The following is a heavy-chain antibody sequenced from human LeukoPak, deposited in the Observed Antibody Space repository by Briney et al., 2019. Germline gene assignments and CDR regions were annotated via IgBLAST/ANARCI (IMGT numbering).Heavy chain of an antibody. CDR3: VRDYQFIQEV. Sequence: GGSLRLSCVASGFTFSNYWILWVRQAPGKGLMWVSLISTDGKSTRYAESVKGRFTISRDNAKNALYLQMDILRVEDTALYFCVRDYQFIQEVWGQGTTVTVSS. D-gene: IGHD2-2*01. V-gene: IGHV3-74*01. J-gene: IGHJ6*02. CDR1: GFTFSNYW. CDR2: ISTDGKST.